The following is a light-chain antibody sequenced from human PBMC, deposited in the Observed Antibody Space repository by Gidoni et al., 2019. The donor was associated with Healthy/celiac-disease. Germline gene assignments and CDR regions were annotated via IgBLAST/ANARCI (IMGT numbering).Light chain of an antibody. Sequence: IHLTPSPSFLSSSVGDRVTITCRASPSISSYLACYQQKPGKAPKLLIYAASTLQSGVPSTFSGSGSGTEITPTSSSLQPEDVATYYCQQLNSYPIAFGPGTKVDIK. J-gene: IGKJ3*01. CDR2: AAS. CDR3: QQLNSYPIA. V-gene: IGKV1-9*01. CDR1: PSISSY.